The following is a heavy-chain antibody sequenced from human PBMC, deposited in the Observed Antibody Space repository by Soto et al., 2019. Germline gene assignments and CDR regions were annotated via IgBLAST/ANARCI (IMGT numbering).Heavy chain of an antibody. D-gene: IGHD1-26*01. CDR3: ARAPLRFSGTVGATIRAEFDY. J-gene: IGHJ4*02. CDR2: IYYSGST. V-gene: IGHV4-31*03. CDR1: GGSISSGGYY. Sequence: QVQLQESGPGLVKPSQTLSLTCTVSGGSISSGGYYWSWIRQHPGKGLEWIGYIYYSGSTYYNPSLKSRVTISVDTSKNQFSLKLSSVTAADTAVYYCARAPLRFSGTVGATIRAEFDYWGQGTLVTVSS.